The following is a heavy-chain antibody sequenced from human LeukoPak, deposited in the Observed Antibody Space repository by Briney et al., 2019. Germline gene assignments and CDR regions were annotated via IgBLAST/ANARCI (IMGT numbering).Heavy chain of an antibody. D-gene: IGHD1-1*01. CDR1: GFTFSSYS. CDR2: ISSSSSNI. CDR3: ARCTTGRTFGSLREIKRSREIDY. J-gene: IGHJ4*02. Sequence: GGSLRLSCAASGFTFSSYSMNWVRQAPGKGLEWVSSISSSSSNIYYADSVKGRFTISRDNAKNSLYLQMNSLRVEDTALYYCARCTTGRTFGSLREIKRSREIDYWGQGTLVTVSS. V-gene: IGHV3-21*01.